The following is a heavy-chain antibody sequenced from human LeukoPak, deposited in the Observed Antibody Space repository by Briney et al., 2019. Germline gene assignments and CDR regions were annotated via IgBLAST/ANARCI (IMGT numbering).Heavy chain of an antibody. CDR1: GFTFSSHG. CDR3: ARDKVGGSMAGSNFDY. D-gene: IGHD6-19*01. V-gene: IGHV3-23*01. J-gene: IGHJ4*02. Sequence: GGTLRLSCAASGFTFSSHGMNWVRQTPGKGLEWVSGIGGSGGFITYYADSVKGRFTISRDNAKNSLFLQMNSLRGEDTAVYYCARDKVGGSMAGSNFDYWGQGTLVTVSS. CDR2: IGGSGGFIT.